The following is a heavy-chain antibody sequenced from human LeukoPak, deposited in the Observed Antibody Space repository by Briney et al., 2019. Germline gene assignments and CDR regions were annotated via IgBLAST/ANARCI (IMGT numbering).Heavy chain of an antibody. J-gene: IGHJ4*02. D-gene: IGHD6-19*01. CDR2: ISGSGGDT. Sequence: PGGSPRLSCAASGFTFSSYAIYWVRQAPGKGLEWVSGISGSGGDTYFADSVKGRFTISRDKSKNTVFLQVDSLGAEDTAVYYCAKTTAGYSSGRYPGWPVDYWGQGTLVTVSS. CDR3: AKTTAGYSSGRYPGWPVDY. V-gene: IGHV3-23*01. CDR1: GFTFSSYA.